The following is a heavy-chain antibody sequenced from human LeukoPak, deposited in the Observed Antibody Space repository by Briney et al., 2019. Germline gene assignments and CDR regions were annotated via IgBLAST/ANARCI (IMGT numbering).Heavy chain of an antibody. Sequence: PSETLSLTCTVSGGSISSYYWSWIRQPPGKGLEWIGYIYDSGSTNYNPSLTSRVTISVDTSKNQFSLKLSSVIAADTAVYYCARVGGTNYYYYGMDVWGQGTTVTVSS. CDR3: ARVGGTNYYYYGMDV. J-gene: IGHJ6*02. V-gene: IGHV4-59*01. CDR1: GGSISSYY. D-gene: IGHD2-2*01. CDR2: IYDSGST.